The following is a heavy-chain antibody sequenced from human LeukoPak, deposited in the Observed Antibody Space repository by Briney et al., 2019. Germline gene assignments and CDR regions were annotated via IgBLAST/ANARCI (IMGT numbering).Heavy chain of an antibody. CDR3: ARQPGSGIVVVPAVGFDP. V-gene: IGHV4-39*07. J-gene: IGHJ5*02. CDR1: GGSISSSSYY. CDR2: IYYSGST. D-gene: IGHD2-2*01. Sequence: SETLSLTCTVSGGSISSSSYYWGWIRQPPGKGLEWIGSIYYSGSTYYNPSLKSRVTISVDTSKNQFSLKLSSVTAADTAVYYCARQPGSGIVVVPAVGFDPWGQGTLVTVSS.